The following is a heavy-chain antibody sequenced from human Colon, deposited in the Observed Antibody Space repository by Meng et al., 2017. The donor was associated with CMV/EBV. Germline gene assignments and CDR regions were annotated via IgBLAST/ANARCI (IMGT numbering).Heavy chain of an antibody. V-gene: IGHV3-30*02. Sequence: VRLGESGGGGVQPGGSLRLSCGASGFSFSESGIHWLRQAPGKGLEWVSFIDTTNHYYADSVKGRFTISRDDSKRMVYLQMNNLKTEDTAMYFCSNGLLGVQGHWGQGTLVTVSS. D-gene: IGHD3-3*01. CDR3: SNGLLGVQGH. CDR2: IDTTNH. J-gene: IGHJ4*02. CDR1: GFSFSESG.